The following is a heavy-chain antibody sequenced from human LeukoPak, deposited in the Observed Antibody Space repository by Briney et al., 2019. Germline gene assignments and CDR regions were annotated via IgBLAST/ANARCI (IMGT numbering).Heavy chain of an antibody. CDR2: INHSGST. D-gene: IGHD2-2*01. J-gene: IGHJ5*02. V-gene: IGHV4-39*07. CDR3: ARGRGGGYAT. CDR1: GGSISSSSNY. Sequence: SETLSLTCSVSGGSISSSSNYWGWIRQPPGKGLEWIGEINHSGSTNYNPSLKSRVTISVDTSKNQFSLKLSSVTAADTAVYYCARGRGGGYATWGQGTLVTVSS.